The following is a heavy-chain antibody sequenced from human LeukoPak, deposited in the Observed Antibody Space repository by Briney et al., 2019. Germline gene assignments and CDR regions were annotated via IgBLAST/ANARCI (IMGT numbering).Heavy chain of an antibody. CDR1: GVSLRGYY. CDR3: ARGRNFVSDFYFDV. Sequence: SQTLSLTCAVYGVSLRGYYWSWIRQSPEKGLEWIGEISHEGDSIYNPSLKSRFTLSVDMSKNQFSLNLRSVTAADTAVYYCARGRNFVSDFYFDVWGKGTTVIVSS. V-gene: IGHV4-34*01. J-gene: IGHJ6*03. CDR2: ISHEGDS. D-gene: IGHD1-7*01.